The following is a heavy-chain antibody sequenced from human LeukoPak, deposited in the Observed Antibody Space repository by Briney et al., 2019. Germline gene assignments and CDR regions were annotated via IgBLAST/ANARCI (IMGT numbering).Heavy chain of an antibody. Sequence: PSETLSLTCTVSDGSISSSSFYWGWIRQPPGKGLEWIGSIYYSGSTYYNPSLKSRVTISVDTSKNQFSLKLSSVTAADTAVYYCASFIRGLRGGVVPAAIAYYFDYWGQGTLVTVSS. V-gene: IGHV4-39*01. CDR2: IYYSGST. CDR3: ASFIRGLRGGVVPAAIAYYFDY. J-gene: IGHJ4*02. D-gene: IGHD2-2*01. CDR1: DGSISSSSFY.